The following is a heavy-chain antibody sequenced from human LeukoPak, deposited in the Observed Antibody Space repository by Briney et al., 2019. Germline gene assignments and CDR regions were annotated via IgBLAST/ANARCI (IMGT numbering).Heavy chain of an antibody. D-gene: IGHD3-3*01. J-gene: IGHJ4*02. V-gene: IGHV5-51*01. CDR1: GYIFTSYW. Sequence: GESLKISCKGSGYIFTSYWIGWVRQMPGKGLEWMGIIYPGDSDTRYSPSFQGQVTISADKSISTAYLQWSSLKASDTAMYYCARFYYDFWSGYRPLDYWGQGTLVTVSS. CDR2: IYPGDSDT. CDR3: ARFYYDFWSGYRPLDY.